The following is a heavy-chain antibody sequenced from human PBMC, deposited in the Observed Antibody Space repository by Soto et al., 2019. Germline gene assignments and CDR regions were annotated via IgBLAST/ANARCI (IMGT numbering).Heavy chain of an antibody. V-gene: IGHV4-59*01. CDR1: GGSISSYY. CDR2: IYYSGST. CDR3: ARGGKGYDFWTAPYDAFDI. J-gene: IGHJ3*02. Sequence: SETLSLTCTVSGGSISSYYWSWIRQPPGKGLEWIGYIYYSGSTNYNPSLKSRVTISVDTSKNQFSLKLSSVTAADTAVYYCARGGKGYDFWTAPYDAFDIWGQGTMVTVS. D-gene: IGHD3-3*01.